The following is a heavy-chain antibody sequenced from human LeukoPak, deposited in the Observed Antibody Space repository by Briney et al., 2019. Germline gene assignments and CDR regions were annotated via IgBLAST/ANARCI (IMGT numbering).Heavy chain of an antibody. CDR2: INPNSGGT. V-gene: IGHV1-2*02. CDR1: GYSFTDYY. J-gene: IGHJ6*02. D-gene: IGHD2-2*01. Sequence: ASVKVSCEASGYSFTDYYMHWVRQAPGQGLEWMGWINPNSGGTTYAQKFQGRVTMTRDTSISTAYMELSSLRSDDTAVYYCARSPPYCSSISCWPGYGMDVWGQGTTVTVSS. CDR3: ARSPPYCSSISCWPGYGMDV.